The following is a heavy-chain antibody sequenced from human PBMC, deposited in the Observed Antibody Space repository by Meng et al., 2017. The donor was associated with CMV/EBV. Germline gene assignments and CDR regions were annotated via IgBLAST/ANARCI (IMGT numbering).Heavy chain of an antibody. CDR1: GFTFSDYY. CDR3: TNPSPRRRGYCSSTSCPRWYGMDV. Sequence: GESLKISCAASGFTFSDYYMSWIRQAPGKGLEWVGRIKSKTDGGTTDYAAPVKGRFTISRDDSKNTLYLQMNSLKTEDTAVYYCTNPSPRRRGYCSSTSCPRWYGMDVWGQGTTVTVSS. V-gene: IGHV3-15*01. D-gene: IGHD2-2*03. CDR2: IKSKTDGGTT. J-gene: IGHJ6*02.